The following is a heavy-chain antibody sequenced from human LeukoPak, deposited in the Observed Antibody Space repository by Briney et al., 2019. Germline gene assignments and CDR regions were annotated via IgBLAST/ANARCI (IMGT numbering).Heavy chain of an antibody. CDR1: GFTLSSYE. J-gene: IGHJ4*02. CDR3: AKRIQSAMATGY. Sequence: GGSLRLSCTVSGFTLSSYEMSWIRQAPGKGLEWVSSVDYSGGDTHYADSVMGRFTISRDNSKNTLYLQMNSLRAEDTAVYYCAKRIQSAMATGYWGQGTLVTVSS. D-gene: IGHD5-18*01. V-gene: IGHV3-23*01. CDR2: VDYSGGDT.